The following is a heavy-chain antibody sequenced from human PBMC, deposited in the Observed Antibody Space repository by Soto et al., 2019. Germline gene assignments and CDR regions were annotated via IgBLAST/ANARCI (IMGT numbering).Heavy chain of an antibody. V-gene: IGHV4-34*01. CDR1: GGSFSGYY. Sequence: TLSLTCAVYGGSFSGYYWSWIRQPPGKGLEWIGEINHSGSTNYNPSLKSRVTISVDTSKNQFSLKLSSVTAADTAVYYCARDERYYDILTGYYKRGAFDIWGQGT. CDR2: INHSGST. D-gene: IGHD3-9*01. J-gene: IGHJ3*02. CDR3: ARDERYYDILTGYYKRGAFDI.